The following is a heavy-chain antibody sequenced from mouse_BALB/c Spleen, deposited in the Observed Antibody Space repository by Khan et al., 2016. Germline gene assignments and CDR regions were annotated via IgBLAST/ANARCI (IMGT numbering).Heavy chain of an antibody. V-gene: IGHV3-8*02. CDR1: GDSITRGY. CDR2: ISYSGSI. CDR3: ASGYYAMDY. J-gene: IGHJ4*01. Sequence: EVQLQESGPSLVKPSQTLSLTCSVTGDSITRGYWNWIRQFPGNKLEFMGYISYSGSINYNPSLRSRISITRDTSKNQYYLQLNSAITDDTATDYCASGYYAMDYWGQGASVTVSA.